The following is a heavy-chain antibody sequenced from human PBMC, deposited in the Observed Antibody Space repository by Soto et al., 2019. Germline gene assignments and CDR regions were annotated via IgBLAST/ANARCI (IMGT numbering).Heavy chain of an antibody. CDR3: ASAHLGYCSSTSCYDAYYYYGMDV. Sequence: SETLCLTCTVSGGSISSGGYYWSWIRQHPGKGLEWIGYIYYSGSTYYNPSLKSRVTISVDTSKNQFSLKLSSVTAADTAVYYCASAHLGYCSSTSCYDAYYYYGMDVWGQGTTVTVSS. D-gene: IGHD2-2*01. CDR1: GGSISSGGYY. J-gene: IGHJ6*02. V-gene: IGHV4-31*03. CDR2: IYYSGST.